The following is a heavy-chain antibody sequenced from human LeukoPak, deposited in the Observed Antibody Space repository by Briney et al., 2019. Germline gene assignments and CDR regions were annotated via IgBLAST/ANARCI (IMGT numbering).Heavy chain of an antibody. D-gene: IGHD6-25*01. CDR1: GFTFSIYA. V-gene: IGHV3-23*01. Sequence: PGGSLRLSCAASGFTFSIYAMSWVRQAPGKGLEWVSAISGSGGNTYYADSVKGRFTISRDNSENTLYLQVNSLRVEDTAEYYCAMYNSDWGRFDYWGRGTLVTVSS. J-gene: IGHJ4*02. CDR3: AMYNSDWGRFDY. CDR2: ISGSGGNT.